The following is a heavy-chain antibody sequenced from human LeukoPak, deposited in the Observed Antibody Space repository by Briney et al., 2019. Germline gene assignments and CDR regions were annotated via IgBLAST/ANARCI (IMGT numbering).Heavy chain of an antibody. J-gene: IGHJ4*02. Sequence: GGSLRLSCAASGFTVSSNYMSWVRQAPGKGLEWVSVIYSGGSTYYADSVKGRFTISRDNSKNTLYLQMNSLRTDDAAVYYCAKSKSPYPMDYIFDFWGQGTLVTVSS. CDR2: IYSGGST. V-gene: IGHV3-53*05. D-gene: IGHD4-11*01. CDR1: GFTVSSNY. CDR3: AKSKSPYPMDYIFDF.